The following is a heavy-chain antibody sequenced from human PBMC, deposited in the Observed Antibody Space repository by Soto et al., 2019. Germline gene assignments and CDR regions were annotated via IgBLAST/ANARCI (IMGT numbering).Heavy chain of an antibody. Sequence: SETLPLTCTVSGGSISSSSYYWGWIRQPPGKGLEWIGSIYYSGSTYYNPSLKSRVTISVDTSKNQFSLKLSSVTAADTAVYYCARPGDGDYVGGYFDYWGQGTLVTVSS. CDR3: ARPGDGDYVGGYFDY. CDR1: GGSISSSSYY. D-gene: IGHD4-17*01. J-gene: IGHJ4*02. V-gene: IGHV4-39*01. CDR2: IYYSGST.